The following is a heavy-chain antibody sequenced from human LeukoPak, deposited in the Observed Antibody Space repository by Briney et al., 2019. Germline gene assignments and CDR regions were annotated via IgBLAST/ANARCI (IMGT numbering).Heavy chain of an antibody. CDR3: ARDPYSGSYGDSYYYYMDV. CDR2: ITSTGSYT. D-gene: IGHD1-26*01. V-gene: IGHV3-21*01. J-gene: IGHJ6*03. CDR1: GFTFGTYS. Sequence: GGSLRLSCAASGFTFGTYSMNWVRQAPGKGLEWVSSITSTGSYTFYADSVKGRFTISRDNAKNSLYLQMNSLRAEDTAIYYCARDPYSGSYGDSYYYYMDVWGKGTTVTISS.